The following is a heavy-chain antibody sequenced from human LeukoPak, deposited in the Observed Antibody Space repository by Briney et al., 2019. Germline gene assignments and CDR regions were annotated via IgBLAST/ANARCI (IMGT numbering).Heavy chain of an antibody. CDR2: INPNSGGT. J-gene: IGHJ6*03. V-gene: IGHV1-2*02. D-gene: IGHD5-12*01. Sequence: ASVKVSCKASGYTFTGYYMHWVRQAPGQGLEWMGWINPNSGGTNYAQKFQGGVTMTRDTFISTAYMELSRLRSDDTAVYYCARGGGGYDGPSYYMDVWGKGTTVTISS. CDR1: GYTFTGYY. CDR3: ARGGGGYDGPSYYMDV.